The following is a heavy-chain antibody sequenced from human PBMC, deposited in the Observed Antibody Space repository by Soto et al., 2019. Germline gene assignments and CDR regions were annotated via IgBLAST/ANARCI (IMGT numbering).Heavy chain of an antibody. Sequence: ASVKVSCKASGYTFTSYGMSWVRQAPGQGLEWMGWISAYNGNTNYAQKLQGRVTMTTDTSTSTAYMELRSLRSDDTAVYYCARIVVPAAIDWFDPWGQGTLVTVSS. D-gene: IGHD2-2*01. J-gene: IGHJ5*02. V-gene: IGHV1-18*04. CDR1: GYTFTSYG. CDR2: ISAYNGNT. CDR3: ARIVVPAAIDWFDP.